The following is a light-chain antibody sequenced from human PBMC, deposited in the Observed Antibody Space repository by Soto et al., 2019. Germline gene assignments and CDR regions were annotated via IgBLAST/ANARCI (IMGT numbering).Light chain of an antibody. Sequence: EIVMTQSPATLSVSPGERATLSCRASQSVSRNLTWYQQKPGQTPKLLIYVASTRATVIPARFSGSGSGTEFTLTISSLQSEDFAVYYCQQYNVWPITFGGGIKVEFK. CDR1: QSVSRN. V-gene: IGKV3-15*01. CDR3: QQYNVWPIT. CDR2: VAS. J-gene: IGKJ4*01.